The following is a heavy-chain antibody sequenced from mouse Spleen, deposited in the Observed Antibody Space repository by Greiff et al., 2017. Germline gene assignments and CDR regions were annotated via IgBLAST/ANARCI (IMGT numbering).Heavy chain of an antibody. CDR2: INPSSGYT. Sequence: LVESGAELARPGASVKMSCKASGYTFTSYTMHWVKQRPGQGLEWIGYINPSSGYTNYNQKFKDKATLTADKSSSTAYMQLSSLTSEDSAVYYCARRRLGNSYYFDYWGQGTTLTVSS. CDR1: GYTFTSYT. D-gene: IGHD2-1*01. J-gene: IGHJ2*01. CDR3: ARRRLGNSYYFDY. V-gene: IGHV1-4*01.